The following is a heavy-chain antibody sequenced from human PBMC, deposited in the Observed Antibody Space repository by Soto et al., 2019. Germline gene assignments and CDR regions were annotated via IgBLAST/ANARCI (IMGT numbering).Heavy chain of an antibody. CDR2: ISYDGSNK. CDR1: GFTFSSYA. V-gene: IGHV3-30-3*01. D-gene: IGHD6-13*01. CDR3: ARDSAGTFY. J-gene: IGHJ4*02. Sequence: GGPLRLSWAAFGFTFSSYAMHWVRQAPGKGLEWVAVISYDGSNKYYADSVKGRFTISRDNSKNTLYLQMNSLRAEDTAVYYCARDSAGTFYWGQGTLVTVSS.